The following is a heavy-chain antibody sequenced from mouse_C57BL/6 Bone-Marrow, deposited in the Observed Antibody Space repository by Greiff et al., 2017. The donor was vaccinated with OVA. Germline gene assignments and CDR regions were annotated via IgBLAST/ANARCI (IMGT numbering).Heavy chain of an antibody. J-gene: IGHJ4*01. V-gene: IGHV14-4*01. CDR1: GFNIKDDY. D-gene: IGHD1-1*01. CDR3: TTYYYGSSLYYAMDY. Sequence: EVQLVESGAELVRPGASVKLSCTASGFNIKDDYMHWVKQRPEQGLEWIGWIDPENGDTEYASKFQGKATITADTSSNTAYLQLSSLTSEDTAVYYCTTYYYGSSLYYAMDYWGQGTSVTVSS. CDR2: IDPENGDT.